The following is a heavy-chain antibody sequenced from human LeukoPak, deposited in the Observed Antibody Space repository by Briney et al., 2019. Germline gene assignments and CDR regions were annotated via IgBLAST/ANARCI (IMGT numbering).Heavy chain of an antibody. V-gene: IGHV3-23*01. D-gene: IGHD3-3*01. Sequence: PGGSLRLSCAASGFTFSSYSMNWVRQAPGKGLEWVSAISGSGGSTYYADSVKGRFTISRDNSKNTLYLQMNSLRAEDTAVYYCAKGNVDYDFWSGYYTTQPSFDYWGQGTLVTVSS. J-gene: IGHJ4*02. CDR3: AKGNVDYDFWSGYYTTQPSFDY. CDR1: GFTFSSYS. CDR2: ISGSGGST.